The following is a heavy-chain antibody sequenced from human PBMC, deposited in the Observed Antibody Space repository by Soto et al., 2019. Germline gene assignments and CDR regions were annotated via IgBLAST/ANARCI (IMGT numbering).Heavy chain of an antibody. D-gene: IGHD2-2*01. CDR2: ISAYNGNT. J-gene: IGHJ5*02. Sequence: ASVKVSCKASGGTFSSYTISWVRQAPGQGLEWMGRISAYNGNTNYAQKLQGRVTMTTDTSTSTAHMELRSLRSDDTAVYYCAGIPAAFNWFDPWGQGTLVTVSS. CDR1: GGTFSSYT. CDR3: AGIPAAFNWFDP. V-gene: IGHV1-18*01.